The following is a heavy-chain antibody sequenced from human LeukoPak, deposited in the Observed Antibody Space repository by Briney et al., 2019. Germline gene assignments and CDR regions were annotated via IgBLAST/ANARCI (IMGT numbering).Heavy chain of an antibody. D-gene: IGHD6-13*01. V-gene: IGHV3-21*01. J-gene: IGHJ4*02. CDR3: ARDSEAQQLADY. CDR1: GFTFSSYS. Sequence: NPGGPLRLSCAASGFTFSSYSMNWVRQAPGKGLEWVSSISSSSSYIYYADSVKGRFTISRDNAKNSLYLQMNSLRAEDTAVYYCARDSEAQQLADYWSQGTLVTVSS. CDR2: ISSSSSYI.